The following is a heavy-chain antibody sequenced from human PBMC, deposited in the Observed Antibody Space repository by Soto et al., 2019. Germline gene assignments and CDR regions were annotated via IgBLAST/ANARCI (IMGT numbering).Heavy chain of an antibody. D-gene: IGHD3-10*01. CDR3: ARGWYYYGSGSYYNYLDAFDI. Sequence: ASVKVSCKASGYTFTSYAMHWVRQAPGQRIEWMGWINAGNGNTKYSQKFQGRVTITRDTSAGTAYMELSSLRSEDTAVYYCARGWYYYGSGSYYNYLDAFDIWGQGTMVTVSS. CDR2: INAGNGNT. J-gene: IGHJ3*02. CDR1: GYTFTSYA. V-gene: IGHV1-3*01.